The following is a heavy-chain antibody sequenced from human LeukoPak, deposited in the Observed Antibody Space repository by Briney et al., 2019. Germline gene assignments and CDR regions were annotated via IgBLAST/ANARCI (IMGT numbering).Heavy chain of an antibody. CDR2: IYYSGST. CDR3: ARVGIAARPFDY. CDR1: GGSISSYY. Sequence: SETLSLTCTVSGGSISSYYWGWIRQPPGKGLEWIGSIYYSGSTYYNPSLKSRVTISVDTSKNQFSLKLSSVTAADTAVYYCARVGIAARPFDYWGQGTLVTVSS. V-gene: IGHV4-39*01. J-gene: IGHJ4*02. D-gene: IGHD6-6*01.